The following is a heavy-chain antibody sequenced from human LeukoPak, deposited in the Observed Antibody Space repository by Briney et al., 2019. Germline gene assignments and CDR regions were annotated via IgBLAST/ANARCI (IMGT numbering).Heavy chain of an antibody. D-gene: IGHD2-2*01. CDR3: AGGCSSTSCLTYFDY. V-gene: IGHV4-31*03. Sequence: SQTLSLTCTVSGGSISSGGYYWSWIRQHPGTGLEWIGYIYYSGSTYYNPSLKSRVTISVDTSKNQFSLKLSSVTAADTAVYYCAGGCSSTSCLTYFDYWGQGTLVTVSS. CDR1: GGSISSGGYY. CDR2: IYYSGST. J-gene: IGHJ4*02.